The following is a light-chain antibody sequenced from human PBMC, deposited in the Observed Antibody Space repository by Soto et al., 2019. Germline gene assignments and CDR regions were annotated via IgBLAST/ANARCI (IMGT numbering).Light chain of an antibody. J-gene: IGLJ1*01. CDR1: SSNIGAGYD. CDR2: GNS. CDR3: QSYDSSLSGLYV. V-gene: IGLV1-40*01. Sequence: QPVLTQPPSVSGDPGQRVTISCTGSSSNIGAGYDVHWYQQLPGTAPKLLIYGNSNRPSGVPDRFSGSKSGTSASLAITGLQAEDEADYYCQSYDSSLSGLYVFGTGTKLTVL.